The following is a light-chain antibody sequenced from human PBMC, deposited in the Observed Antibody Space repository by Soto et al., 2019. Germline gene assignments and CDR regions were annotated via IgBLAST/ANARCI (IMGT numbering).Light chain of an antibody. V-gene: IGLV2-18*01. J-gene: IGLJ1*01. CDR3: NLYTSSNTYV. CDR2: EVS. CDR1: SSDVGDYNH. Sequence: QSALAQPPSVSGSPGQSVTISCTGTSSDVGDYNHVSWYQQAPGTVPKLIIYEVSSRPSGVPDRFSGSKSGNTASLTISGLQAEDDADYYCNLYTSSNTYVFGTGTKVTVL.